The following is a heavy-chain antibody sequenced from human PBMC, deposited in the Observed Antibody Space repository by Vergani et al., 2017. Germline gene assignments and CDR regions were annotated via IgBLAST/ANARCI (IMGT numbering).Heavy chain of an antibody. D-gene: IGHD5-18*01. V-gene: IGHV4-39*01. J-gene: IGHJ6*02. CDR3: ARGGRGGYSYGSSYYYGMDV. CDR1: GGSISSSSYY. Sequence: QLQLQESGPGLVKPSETLSLTCTVSGGSISSSSYYWGWIRQPPGKGLEWIGSIYYSGSTYYNPSLKSRVTISVDTSKNQFSLKLSSVTAADTAVYYCARGGRGGYSYGSSYYYGMDVWGQGTTVTVSS. CDR2: IYYSGST.